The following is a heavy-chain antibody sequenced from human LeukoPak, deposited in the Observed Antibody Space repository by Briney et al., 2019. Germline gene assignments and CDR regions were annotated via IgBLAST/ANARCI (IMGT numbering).Heavy chain of an antibody. D-gene: IGHD3-22*01. J-gene: IGHJ4*01. V-gene: IGHV1-2*02. CDR1: GYTFTGYY. Sequence: ASVKLPCKASGYTFTGYYMHWVRQDPGQGLEWMGWINPNSGGTNYAQKFQGRVTMTRDTSISTAYMELSRLRSDDTAVYYCARVGMYYYDSSGYNAADYWGQGTLVTVSS. CDR2: INPNSGGT. CDR3: ARVGMYYYDSSGYNAADY.